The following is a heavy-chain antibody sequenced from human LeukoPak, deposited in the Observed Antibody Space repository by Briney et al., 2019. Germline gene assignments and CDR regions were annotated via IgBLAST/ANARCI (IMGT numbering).Heavy chain of an antibody. Sequence: ASVKVSCKASGYTFTGYYMHWVRQAPGQGLDWMGWINPNSGGTNYAQKFQGRVTMTRDTSISTAYMELSRLRSDDTAVYYCARATYGYNWFDPWGQGTLVTVSS. D-gene: IGHD3-16*01. CDR3: ARATYGYNWFDP. CDR2: INPNSGGT. CDR1: GYTFTGYY. J-gene: IGHJ5*02. V-gene: IGHV1-2*02.